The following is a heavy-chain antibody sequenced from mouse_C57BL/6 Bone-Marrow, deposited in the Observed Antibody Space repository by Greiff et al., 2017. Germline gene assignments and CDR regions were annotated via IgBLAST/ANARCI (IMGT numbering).Heavy chain of an antibody. D-gene: IGHD2-5*01. Sequence: QVQLQQSGPELVRPGTSVKMSCKASGYSFTNYWIGWVKQRPGNGLEWIGVIYPGGGYTNYNEKFKGKATLTADKSSSTAYMQFSSLTSEDSAIXFCASYYSSCGGFAYWGQGTLVTVSA. J-gene: IGHJ3*01. V-gene: IGHV1-63*01. CDR3: ASYYSSCGGFAY. CDR2: IYPGGGYT. CDR1: GYSFTNYW.